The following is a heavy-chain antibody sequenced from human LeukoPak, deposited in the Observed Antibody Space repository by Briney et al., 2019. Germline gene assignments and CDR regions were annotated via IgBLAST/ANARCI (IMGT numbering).Heavy chain of an antibody. CDR2: ISGSGGST. V-gene: IGHV3-23*01. Sequence: SGGSLRLSCAASGFTFSSYAMSWVRQAPGKGLEWVSAISGSGGSTYYADSVKGRFTISRDNSKNTLYLQMTSLRAEDTAVYYCAKDFGVPGNIFDYWGQGTLVTVSS. D-gene: IGHD6-19*01. CDR1: GFTFSSYA. J-gene: IGHJ4*02. CDR3: AKDFGVPGNIFDY.